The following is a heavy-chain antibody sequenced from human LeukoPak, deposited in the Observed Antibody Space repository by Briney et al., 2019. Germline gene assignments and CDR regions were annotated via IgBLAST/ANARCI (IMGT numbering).Heavy chain of an antibody. CDR2: ISWNSGSI. D-gene: IGHD1-26*01. J-gene: IGHJ4*02. V-gene: IGHV3-9*03. CDR3: AKGRYSGSYSAPTDY. CDR1: GFTFSSYA. Sequence: PGGSLRLSCAASGFTFSSYAMSWVRQAPGKGLEWVSGISWNSGSIGYADSVKGRFTISRDNAKNSLYLQMNSLRAEDMALYYCAKGRYSGSYSAPTDYWGQGTLVTVSS.